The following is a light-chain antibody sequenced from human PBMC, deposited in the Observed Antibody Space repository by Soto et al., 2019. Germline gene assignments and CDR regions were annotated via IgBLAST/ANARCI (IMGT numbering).Light chain of an antibody. CDR3: LQDYDYPRT. CDR2: GAS. CDR1: QTVNNN. Sequence: ETVMTQSPVTLSVSPGERATLSCRASQTVNNNLAWYQQKPGQAPRLLISGASSRATGIPDRFSGSGSGTDFTLTISSLQPEDFATYYCLQDYDYPRTFGQGTKVDIK. J-gene: IGKJ1*01. V-gene: IGKV3D-15*01.